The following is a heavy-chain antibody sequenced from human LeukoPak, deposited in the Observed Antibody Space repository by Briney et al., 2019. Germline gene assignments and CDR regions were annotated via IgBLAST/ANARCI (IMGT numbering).Heavy chain of an antibody. J-gene: IGHJ4*02. Sequence: GGSLRLSCAASGFTFSSYAMHWVRQAPGKGLEWVAVISYDGSNKYYADSVKGRFTISRDNSKNTLYLQMNSLRAEDTAVYYCAKDFLGYCSGGSCSTNYWGQGTLVTVSS. CDR1: GFTFSSYA. CDR3: AKDFLGYCSGGSCSTNY. D-gene: IGHD2-15*01. CDR2: ISYDGSNK. V-gene: IGHV3-30-3*01.